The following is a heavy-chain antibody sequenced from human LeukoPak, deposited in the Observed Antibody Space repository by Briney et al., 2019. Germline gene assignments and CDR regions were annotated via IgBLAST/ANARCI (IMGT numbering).Heavy chain of an antibody. CDR1: GFTFDDYA. D-gene: IGHD7-27*01. J-gene: IGHJ6*03. CDR2: ITWNSDRK. V-gene: IGHV3-9*01. Sequence: GRSLRLSCAASGFTFDDYAMHWVRQVPGKGLEWVSGITWNSDRKGYADSVKGRFTISRDNAKNSLYLQMNSLRAEDTALYYCARVGPWAYYYMDVWGKGTTVTVSS. CDR3: ARVGPWAYYYMDV.